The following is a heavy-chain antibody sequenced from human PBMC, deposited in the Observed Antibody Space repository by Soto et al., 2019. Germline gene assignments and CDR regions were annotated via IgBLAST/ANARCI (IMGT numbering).Heavy chain of an antibody. CDR3: ARGQQLVANWLDP. V-gene: IGHV3-11*01. J-gene: IGHJ5*02. D-gene: IGHD6-13*01. CDR2: ISSTGSTP. Sequence: GGSLRLCCAASGFPFSDSYMAWIRQAPGKGLEEIATISSTGSTPYYADSVKGRFTISRDNAQNSLYLEMNNLRAEDTAVYYCARGQQLVANWLDPWGQGILVSGFS. CDR1: GFPFSDSY.